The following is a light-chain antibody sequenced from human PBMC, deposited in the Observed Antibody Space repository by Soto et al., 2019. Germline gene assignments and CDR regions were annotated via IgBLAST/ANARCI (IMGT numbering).Light chain of an antibody. CDR2: EVI. CDR1: TSDVGGHNY. Sequence: QSALTQPASVSGSPGQSITISCTGTTSDVGGHNYVSWYQQYPDKAPKLMVYEVINRPSGVSNRFSGSKSGNTASLTISGPQAEDEADYYCISYSSSSTPWVFGGGTKLTVL. J-gene: IGLJ3*02. V-gene: IGLV2-14*01. CDR3: ISYSSSSTPWV.